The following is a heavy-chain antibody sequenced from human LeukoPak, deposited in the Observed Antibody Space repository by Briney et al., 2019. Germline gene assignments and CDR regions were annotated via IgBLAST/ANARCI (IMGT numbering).Heavy chain of an antibody. J-gene: IGHJ5*02. CDR2: IYYSGST. D-gene: IGHD3-3*01. Sequence: SETLSLTCTVSGGSISSYNWSWIRQPPGKGLEWIGYIYYSGSTNYNPSLKSRVTISVDTSKNQFSLKLSSVTAADTAVYYCARGYDFWSGPNPADNWFDPWGQGTLVTVSS. CDR3: ARGYDFWSGPNPADNWFDP. CDR1: GGSISSYN. V-gene: IGHV4-59*08.